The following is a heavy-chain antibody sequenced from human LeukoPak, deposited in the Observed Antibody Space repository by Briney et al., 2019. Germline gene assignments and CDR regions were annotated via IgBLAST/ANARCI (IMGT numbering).Heavy chain of an antibody. Sequence: GGSLRLSCAASGFTFSSYDMSWVRQAPGKGLEWVSAISGSGGSTYYADSVKGRFTISRDNSKNTLYLQMNSLRAEDTAVYYCAKSVIGYQGSSWYGYDYWGQGTLVTVSS. CDR1: GFTFSSYD. CDR2: ISGSGGST. J-gene: IGHJ4*02. V-gene: IGHV3-23*01. CDR3: AKSVIGYQGSSWYGYDY. D-gene: IGHD6-13*01.